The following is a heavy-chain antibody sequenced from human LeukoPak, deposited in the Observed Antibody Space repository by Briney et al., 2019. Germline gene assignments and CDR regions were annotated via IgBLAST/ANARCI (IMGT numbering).Heavy chain of an antibody. Sequence: SETLSLTCTVSGGSISSYYWSWIRQPPWKGLEWIGYIYYSGSTNYNPSLKSRVTISVDTSKNQFSLKLSSVTAADTAVYYCARERRVPDYYYGMDVWGKGTTVTVSS. J-gene: IGHJ6*04. CDR1: GGSISSYY. V-gene: IGHV4-59*01. D-gene: IGHD1-1*01. CDR2: IYYSGST. CDR3: ARERRVPDYYYGMDV.